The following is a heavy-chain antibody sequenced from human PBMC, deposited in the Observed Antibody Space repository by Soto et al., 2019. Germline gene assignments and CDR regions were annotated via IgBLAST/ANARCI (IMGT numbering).Heavy chain of an antibody. Sequence: SVKVSCKASGFTFTMSAVQCVLQSRLQRRDGIGCIVVGSGNTNYAQKFQERVTITRDMSTSTAYMELSSLRSEDTAVYYCAADPSYTYYYDSSGYTYWFDPWGQGTLVTVSS. CDR1: GFTFTMSA. D-gene: IGHD3-22*01. CDR3: AADPSYTYYYDSSGYTYWFDP. CDR2: IVVGSGNT. V-gene: IGHV1-58*01. J-gene: IGHJ5*02.